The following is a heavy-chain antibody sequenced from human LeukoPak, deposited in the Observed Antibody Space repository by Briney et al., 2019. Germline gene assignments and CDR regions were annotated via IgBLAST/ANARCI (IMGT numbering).Heavy chain of an antibody. D-gene: IGHD1-26*01. J-gene: IGHJ4*02. CDR1: GYTFTGYY. V-gene: IGHV1-2*02. Sequence: ASVKVSCKASGYTFTGYYMHWVRQAPGQGLEWMGWINPNSGGTNYAQKFQGRVTTTRDTSISTAYMELSRLRSDDTAVYYCARGDKWELLYYFDYWGQGTLVTVSS. CDR2: INPNSGGT. CDR3: ARGDKWELLYYFDY.